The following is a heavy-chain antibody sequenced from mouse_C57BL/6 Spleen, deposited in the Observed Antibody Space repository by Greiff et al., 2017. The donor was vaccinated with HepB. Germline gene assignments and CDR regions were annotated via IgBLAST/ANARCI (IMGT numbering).Heavy chain of an antibody. Sequence: EVQLVESGAELVRPGASVKLSCTASGFNIKDDYMHWVKQRPEQGLEWIGWIDPENGDTEYASKFQGKATITADTSSNTAYLQLSSLTSEDTAVYYCTTRLFLAYWGQGTLVTVSA. J-gene: IGHJ3*01. CDR2: IDPENGDT. V-gene: IGHV14-4*01. CDR3: TTRLFLAY. D-gene: IGHD1-1*02. CDR1: GFNIKDDY.